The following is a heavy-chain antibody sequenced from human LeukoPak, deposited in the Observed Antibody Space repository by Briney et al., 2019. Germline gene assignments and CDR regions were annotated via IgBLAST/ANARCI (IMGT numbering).Heavy chain of an antibody. D-gene: IGHD5/OR15-5a*01. J-gene: IGHJ5*02. Sequence: GGSLRLSCAASGFTFSSYGMHWVRQAPGKGLVWVAFIRYDGSNKYYADSVKGRFTISRDNSKNTLYLQMNSLRAEDTAVYYCAKDLPAGPHKNWFDPWGQGTLVTVSS. CDR3: AKDLPAGPHKNWFDP. CDR2: IRYDGSNK. V-gene: IGHV3-30*02. CDR1: GFTFSSYG.